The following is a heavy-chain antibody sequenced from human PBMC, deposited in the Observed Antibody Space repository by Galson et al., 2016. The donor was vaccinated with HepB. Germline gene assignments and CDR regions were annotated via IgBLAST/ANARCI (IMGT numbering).Heavy chain of an antibody. CDR3: FGAQSSP. Sequence: SLRLSCAASGFTFRGYTMNWVRQAPGKGLEWVSSISSSFNYIYYADSVKGRFTISRENAKNSFYLQMNSLRAEDTAVYYGFGAQSSPWGQGTLVTVSS. J-gene: IGHJ5*02. V-gene: IGHV3-21*06. CDR2: ISSSFNYI. D-gene: IGHD4/OR15-4a*01. CDR1: GFTFRGYT.